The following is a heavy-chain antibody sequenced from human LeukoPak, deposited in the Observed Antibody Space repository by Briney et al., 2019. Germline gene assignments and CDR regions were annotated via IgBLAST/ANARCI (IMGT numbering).Heavy chain of an antibody. CDR3: ARGSGSYSFNLLGFDP. Sequence: GGSLRLSCAASGFTFSSYSMNWVRQAPGKGLEWVSYISSSSSTIYYADSVKGRFTISRDNAKNSLYLQMNSLRAEDTAVYYCARGSGSYSFNLLGFDPWGQGTLVTVSS. CDR2: ISSSSSTI. J-gene: IGHJ5*02. V-gene: IGHV3-48*01. CDR1: GFTFSSYS. D-gene: IGHD1-26*01.